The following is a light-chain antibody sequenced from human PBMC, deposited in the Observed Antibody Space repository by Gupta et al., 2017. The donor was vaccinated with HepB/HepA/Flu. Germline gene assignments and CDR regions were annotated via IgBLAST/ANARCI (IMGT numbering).Light chain of an antibody. CDR2: AAS. Sequence: DIQMTQSPSSLSASVGDRVTITCRASQGIRNDLGWYQQKPGKAPKRLIYAASRLQSGVPSRFSGSGSVTELTLTVSSRQPQDFATYNSRHQDSSPRSSGQRTKVQIK. CDR3: RHQDSSPRS. V-gene: IGKV1-17*01. J-gene: IGKJ1*01. CDR1: QGIRND.